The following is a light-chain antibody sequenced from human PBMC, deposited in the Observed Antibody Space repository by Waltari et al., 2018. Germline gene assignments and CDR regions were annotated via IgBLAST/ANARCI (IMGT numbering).Light chain of an antibody. Sequence: DVVMTQSPLSLPVTPGPPASISCTSSQRLEHNDGKTYLTWFHQGPGQSPRRPIYKVSNRDSGVPDRCSGSGSGTDFTLTSSRVEAEYVGVYYCMQATQWPLTFGQGTRVESK. CDR3: MQATQWPLT. V-gene: IGKV2-30*02. CDR2: KVS. J-gene: IGKJ1*01. CDR1: QRLEHNDGKTY.